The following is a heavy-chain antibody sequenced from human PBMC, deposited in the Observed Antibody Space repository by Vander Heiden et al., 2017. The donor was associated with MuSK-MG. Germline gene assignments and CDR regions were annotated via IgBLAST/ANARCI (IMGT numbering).Heavy chain of an antibody. CDR2: IIGSSGAT. Sequence: EVQLLESGGGLVQPGESLTFSCAAPGFTLSTYTVSWVRQAPGKGLEWVSSIIGSSGATYYAGSVKGRFTISRDTSRNTLYLQMNSLRAEDTAVYYCAKDLKPDGFWEFDCWGQGTLVTVSS. D-gene: IGHD3-10*01. CDR1: GFTLSTYT. V-gene: IGHV3-23*01. CDR3: AKDLKPDGFWEFDC. J-gene: IGHJ4*02.